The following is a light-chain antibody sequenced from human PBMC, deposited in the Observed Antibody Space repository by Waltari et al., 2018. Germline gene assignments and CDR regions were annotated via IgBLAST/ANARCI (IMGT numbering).Light chain of an antibody. CDR1: GSAISDSDF. J-gene: IGLJ3*02. CDR2: DVT. CDR3: TSQALDGVVL. V-gene: IGLV2-14*03. Sequence: QSALTEPASVSGSPGQSITIRCTGIGSAISDSDFDSWYQHQPGKAPRVIIYDVTNRPSGISHRFPAAKSANTASLTISGLQPEDEGDYYCTSQALDGVVLFGGGTQVTV.